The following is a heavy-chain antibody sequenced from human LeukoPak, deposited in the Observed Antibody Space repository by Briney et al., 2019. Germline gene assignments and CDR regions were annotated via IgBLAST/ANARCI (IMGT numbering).Heavy chain of an antibody. CDR3: ATTGYSSGKVDY. D-gene: IGHD6-19*01. Sequence: SQTLSLTCTLSGGSISSGGYYWSWIRQHPGKGLEWIGYIYYSGSTYYNPSLKSRVTISVYTSKNQFSLKLSSVTAADTAVYYCATTGYSSGKVDYWGQGTLVTVSS. CDR2: IYYSGST. J-gene: IGHJ4*02. CDR1: GGSISSGGYY. V-gene: IGHV4-31*03.